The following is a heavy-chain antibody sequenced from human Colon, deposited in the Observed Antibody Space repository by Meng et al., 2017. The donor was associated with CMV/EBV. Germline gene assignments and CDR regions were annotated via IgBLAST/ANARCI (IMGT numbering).Heavy chain of an antibody. V-gene: IGHV3-74*01. J-gene: IGHJ4*02. CDR3: VRAAPSGSYDF. CDR2: MARDGSSS. D-gene: IGHD1-26*01. CDR1: VFALADSW. Sequence: SCAGSVFALADSWVHWVRQAPGKGPVWVSRMARDGSSSDYADSVKGRFIISRDNAGNTLYLQMNSLRAEDTAMYYCVRAAPSGSYDFWGQGTLVTVSS.